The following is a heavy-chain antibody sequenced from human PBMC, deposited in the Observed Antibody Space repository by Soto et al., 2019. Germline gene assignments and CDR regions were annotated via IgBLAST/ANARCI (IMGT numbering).Heavy chain of an antibody. CDR1: GGSFSGYY. CDR3: ARGERGYYYDSSGYVGFDY. J-gene: IGHJ4*02. CDR2: INHGGTS. D-gene: IGHD3-22*01. Sequence: SETLSLTCAVHGGSFSGYYWDWIRQPPGKGLEWIGEINHGGTSNYNPSLKSRVTISVDTSKNQFSLKLSSVTAADTAVYYCARGERGYYYDSSGYVGFDYWGQGTLVTVSS. V-gene: IGHV4-34*01.